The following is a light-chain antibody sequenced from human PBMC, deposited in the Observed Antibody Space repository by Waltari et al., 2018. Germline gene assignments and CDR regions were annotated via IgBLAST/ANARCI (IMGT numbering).Light chain of an antibody. V-gene: IGKV3-20*01. CDR1: QTIGGSG. J-gene: IGKJ4*01. CDR3: QQYDGSSVT. CDR2: GAA. Sequence: RARQTIGGSGLTWDQRKPSQAPRLLSYGAASRDTGIPVRFSGSGSGTDLTLTISRLEPEDSAVYYCQQYDGSSVTFGGGTKVEVK.